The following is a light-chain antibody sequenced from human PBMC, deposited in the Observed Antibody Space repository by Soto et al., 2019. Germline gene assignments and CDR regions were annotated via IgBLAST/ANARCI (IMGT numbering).Light chain of an antibody. Sequence: IQLTQSPSSLSASVGDRVTITCRASQGISSYLAWYQQRPWKAPKLLIYAASTLQSGVPSRFSGSGSGTDFTLTISSLQPEEFATYYCQQLNSYPLTFGPGTKVDIK. J-gene: IGKJ3*01. V-gene: IGKV1-9*01. CDR1: QGISSY. CDR2: AAS. CDR3: QQLNSYPLT.